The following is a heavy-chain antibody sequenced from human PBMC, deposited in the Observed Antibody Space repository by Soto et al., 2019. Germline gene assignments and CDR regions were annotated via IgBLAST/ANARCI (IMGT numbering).Heavy chain of an antibody. CDR1: GFTFSSYG. CDR2: ISYDGSNK. D-gene: IGHD5-12*01. V-gene: IGHV3-30*18. CDR3: AKDPTTAALGRPSGYEGSVLGYGMDV. J-gene: IGHJ6*02. Sequence: PGGSLRLSCAASGFTFSSYGMHWVRQAPGKGLEWVAVISYDGSNKYYADSVKGRFTISRDNSKNTLYLQMNSLRAEDTAVYYCAKDPTTAALGRPSGYEGSVLGYGMDVWGQGTTVTVSS.